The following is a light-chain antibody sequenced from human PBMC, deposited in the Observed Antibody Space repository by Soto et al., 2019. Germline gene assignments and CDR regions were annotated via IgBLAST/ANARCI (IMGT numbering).Light chain of an antibody. CDR1: SGHSSDA. CDR2: VNSDGSH. CDR3: QTWGTGITV. V-gene: IGLV4-69*01. Sequence: SASASLGASVKLTCTLNSGHSSDAIAWHQQSPEKSPRYLMIVNSDGSHTRGDGIPDRFSGSRSGAERYLTISSLQSEDEADYYCQTWGTGITVFGGGTKLTVL. J-gene: IGLJ3*02.